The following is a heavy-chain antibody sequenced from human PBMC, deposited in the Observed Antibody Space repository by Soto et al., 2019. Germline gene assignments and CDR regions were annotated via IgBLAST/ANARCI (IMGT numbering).Heavy chain of an antibody. CDR3: ASNYGDYRYYYGMDV. CDR1: GGTFSSYA. CDR2: IIPLYGTA. Sequence: QVQLVQSGAEVKKPGSSVKVSCKASGGTFSSYAISWVRQAPGQGLEWMAGIIPLYGTADYAQKFQGRATITADESTSTAYRELSSLRSEDTAVYYCASNYGDYRYYYGMDVWGQGTTVTVSS. D-gene: IGHD4-17*01. J-gene: IGHJ6*02. V-gene: IGHV1-69*12.